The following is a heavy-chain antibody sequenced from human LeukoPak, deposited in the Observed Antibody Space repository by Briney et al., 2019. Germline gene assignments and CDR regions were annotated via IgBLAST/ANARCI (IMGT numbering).Heavy chain of an antibody. J-gene: IGHJ4*02. CDR1: GFNFSSYA. CDR2: ISGSGGST. Sequence: PGGSLRLSCAASGFNFSSYAMSWVRQAPGKGLEWVSAISGSGGSTYYADSVRGRFTISRDNSKITLYLQMNSLRAEDTAVYYCAKSPVLRFLEWLLYFDYWGQGTLVTVSS. D-gene: IGHD3-3*01. V-gene: IGHV3-23*01. CDR3: AKSPVLRFLEWLLYFDY.